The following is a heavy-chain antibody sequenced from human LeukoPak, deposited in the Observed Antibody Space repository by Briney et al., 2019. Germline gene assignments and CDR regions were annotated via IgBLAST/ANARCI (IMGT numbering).Heavy chain of an antibody. J-gene: IGHJ6*04. V-gene: IGHV4-38-2*01. CDR2: SYHSGST. D-gene: IGHD3-9*01. CDR3: ARSRTMRYDILTGHYGMDV. Sequence: AETLSLTCAVSGYSISSGYYWGWIRAPPGKGLEWIGTSYHSGSTYYNPSLKSRVTISVDTSKNQFSLKLSSVTAADTAVYYCARSRTMRYDILTGHYGMDVWGKGTTVTVSS. CDR1: GYSISSGYY.